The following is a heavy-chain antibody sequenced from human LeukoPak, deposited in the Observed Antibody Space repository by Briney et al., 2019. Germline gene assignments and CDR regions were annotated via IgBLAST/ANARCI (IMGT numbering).Heavy chain of an antibody. CDR2: INANSGGT. V-gene: IGHV1-2*02. CDR1: GYTCTGNY. CDR3: ARALAYYMDV. J-gene: IGHJ6*03. Sequence: GASVKVSCKASGYTCTGNYMHWVRQAPGQGLEWMGWINANSGGTNYAQKFRGRVTMSRDTSISTAYMELSRLRSDDTAVYYCARALAYYMDVWGKGTTVSVSS.